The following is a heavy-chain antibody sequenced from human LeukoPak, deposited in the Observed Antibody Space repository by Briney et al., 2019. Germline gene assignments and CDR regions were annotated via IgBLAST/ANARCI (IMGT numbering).Heavy chain of an antibody. CDR2: IHYSGST. V-gene: IGHV4-59*11. CDR3: ARGPAPYCSSTSCQPRYFDL. D-gene: IGHD2-2*01. J-gene: IGHJ2*01. Sequence: PSETLSLTCTVSGGSISSHSWSWLRQPPGRGLEWIGYIHYSGSTNYDPSLKSRVTISVDTSKNQFSLKLSSVTAADTAVYYCARGPAPYCSSTSCQPRYFDLWGRGTLVTVSS. CDR1: GGSISSHS.